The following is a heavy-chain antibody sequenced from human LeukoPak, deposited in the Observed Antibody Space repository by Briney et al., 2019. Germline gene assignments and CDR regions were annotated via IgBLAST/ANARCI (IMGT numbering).Heavy chain of an antibody. D-gene: IGHD2-2*01. CDR3: ARESPRCSSTSCYFDY. Sequence: GGSLRLSCAASGFTFSSYGMHWVRQVPGKGLEWVAVISYDGSNKYYADSVKGRFTISRDNSKNTLYLQMNSLRAEDTAVYYCARESPRCSSTSCYFDYWGQGTLVTVSS. CDR1: GFTFSSYG. J-gene: IGHJ4*02. CDR2: ISYDGSNK. V-gene: IGHV3-30*03.